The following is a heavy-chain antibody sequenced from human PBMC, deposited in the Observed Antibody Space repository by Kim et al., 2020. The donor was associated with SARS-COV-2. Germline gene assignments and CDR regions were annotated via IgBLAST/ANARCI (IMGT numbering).Heavy chain of an antibody. D-gene: IGHD3-10*01. CDR3: ARVPIGFGEGGMDV. Sequence: ASVKVSCKASGYIFSGFYMRWVRQAPGQGLEWMGRINPNSGGTNFAQKFQGRVTMTRDTSISAGYMELDSLRSDDTAVYYCARVPIGFGEGGMDVWGQGTTVTVSS. J-gene: IGHJ6*02. CDR1: GYIFSGFY. V-gene: IGHV1-2*06. CDR2: INPNSGGT.